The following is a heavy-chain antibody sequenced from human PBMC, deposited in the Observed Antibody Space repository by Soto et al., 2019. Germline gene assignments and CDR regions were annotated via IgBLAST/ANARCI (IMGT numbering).Heavy chain of an antibody. V-gene: IGHV3-30-3*01. CDR3: ARDQYGIAAAGTSYYDYYGMDV. Sequence: QVQLVESGGGVVQPGRSLRLSCAASGFTFSSYAMHWVRQAPGKGLEWVAVISSDGSNKYYADSVKGRFTISRDNSKNTLNLQMNSLRADDTAVCYCARDQYGIAAAGTSYYDYYGMDVWGQGTTVTVSS. CDR1: GFTFSSYA. J-gene: IGHJ6*02. CDR2: ISSDGSNK. D-gene: IGHD6-13*01.